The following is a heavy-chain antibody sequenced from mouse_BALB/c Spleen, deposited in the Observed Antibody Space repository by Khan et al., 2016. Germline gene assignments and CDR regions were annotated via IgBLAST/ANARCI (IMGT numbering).Heavy chain of an antibody. V-gene: IGHV1S136*01. CDR2: INPYNDGT. J-gene: IGHJ3*01. Sequence: IQLVQSGPELVKPGASVKMSCKASGYTFTSYVMHWVKQKPGQGLEWIGYINPYNDGTKYNEKFKGKATLTSDKSSSTAYMELSSLTSEDSAVYFGVRDGSSPAWFAYWGGGTLCTVSA. CDR3: VRDGSSPAWFAY. D-gene: IGHD1-1*01. CDR1: GYTFTSYV.